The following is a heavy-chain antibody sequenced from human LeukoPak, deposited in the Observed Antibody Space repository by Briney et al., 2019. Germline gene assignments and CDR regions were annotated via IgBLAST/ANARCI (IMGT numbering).Heavy chain of an antibody. D-gene: IGHD6-19*01. CDR3: AKFTSSGWSVDY. J-gene: IGHJ4*02. CDR2: ISGSGGST. V-gene: IGHV3-23*01. Sequence: LPGGSLRLSCAASGFTFSNYAMNWVRQAPGKGLEWVSAISGSGGSTYYADSVKGRFTISRDNSKSTLYLQMNSLRAEETAVYYCAKFTSSGWSVDYWGQGTLVTVSS. CDR1: GFTFSNYA.